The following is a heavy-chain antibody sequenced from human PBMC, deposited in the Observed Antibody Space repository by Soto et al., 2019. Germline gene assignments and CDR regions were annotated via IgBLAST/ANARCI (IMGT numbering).Heavy chain of an antibody. V-gene: IGHV1-46*01. CDR3: ASSEGYTSSSNY. Sequence: WASVKVSCKASGYTFTTYYMHWVRQAPGQGLEWMGIINPSGGSTNYAQKFQGRVTMTRDTSTSTVYMELSSLRSEDTAVYYCASSEGYTSSSNYWGQGTLVTVSS. D-gene: IGHD6-6*01. J-gene: IGHJ4*02. CDR2: INPSGGST. CDR1: GYTFTTYY.